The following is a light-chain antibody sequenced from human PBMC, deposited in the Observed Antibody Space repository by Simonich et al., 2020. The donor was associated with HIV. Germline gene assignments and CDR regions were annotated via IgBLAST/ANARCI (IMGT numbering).Light chain of an antibody. V-gene: IGKV4-1*01. Sequence: DIVMTQSPDSLPVSLGERATINCKSSQSLLSNNKNYLAWYQQKPGQPPKLLIYWASIRESGVPDRFSGSGSGTDFTLTISSLQVEDVAVYYCQQYYSTPITFGQGTRLEIK. CDR2: WAS. CDR1: QSLLSNNKNY. CDR3: QQYYSTPIT. J-gene: IGKJ5*01.